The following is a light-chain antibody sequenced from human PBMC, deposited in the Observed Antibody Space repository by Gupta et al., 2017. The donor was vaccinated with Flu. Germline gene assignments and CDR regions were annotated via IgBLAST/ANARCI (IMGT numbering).Light chain of an antibody. Sequence: SSELTQDPAVSVALGQTVRITCQGDSLRSHYASWYKQKPGQAPVLGIYGEKNRPAGIPDRCSGSSSGNTASVTITGAQAEEEADYYCSSRDSSGSNLSWVFGGGTKLTVL. V-gene: IGLV3-19*01. CDR3: SSRDSSGSNLSWV. J-gene: IGLJ3*02. CDR1: SLRSHY. CDR2: GEK.